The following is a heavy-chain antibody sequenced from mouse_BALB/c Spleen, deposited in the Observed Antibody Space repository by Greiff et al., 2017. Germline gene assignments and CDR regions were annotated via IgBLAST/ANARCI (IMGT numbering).Heavy chain of an antibody. CDR2: IYPGGGYT. J-gene: IGHJ2*01. D-gene: IGHD1-2*01. CDR3: ASITTATDY. Sequence: VKLMESGAELVRPGTSVKISCKASGYTFTNYWLGWVKQRPGHGLEWIGDIYPGGGYTNYNEKFKGKATLTADTSSSTAYMQLSSLTSEDSAVYFCASITTATDYWGQGTTLTVSS. CDR1: GYTFTNYW. V-gene: IGHV1-63*02.